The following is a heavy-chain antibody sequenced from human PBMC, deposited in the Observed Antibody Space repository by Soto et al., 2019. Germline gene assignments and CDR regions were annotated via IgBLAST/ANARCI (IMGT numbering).Heavy chain of an antibody. CDR2: ISYDGSNK. D-gene: IGHD4-4*01. Sequence: QVQLVESGGGVVQPGRSLRLSCAASGFTFSSYAMHWVRQAPGKGLEWVAVISYDGSNKYYADSVKGRFTISRDNSKNTLYLQMNSLRLEDTAVYYSARPLWRDDYNWGYFDLWGRGTLVTVSS. CDR1: GFTFSSYA. CDR3: ARPLWRDDYNWGYFDL. V-gene: IGHV3-30-3*01. J-gene: IGHJ2*01.